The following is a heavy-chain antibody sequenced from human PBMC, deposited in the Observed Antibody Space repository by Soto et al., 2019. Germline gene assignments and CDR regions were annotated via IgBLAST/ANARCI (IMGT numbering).Heavy chain of an antibody. CDR2: ISWDGGST. D-gene: IGHD3-9*01. CDR3: AKDFGRRYDILTGYSYYYYGMDV. CDR1: GFTFDDYT. J-gene: IGHJ6*02. Sequence: DVQLVESGGVVVQPGGSLRLSCAASGFTFDDYTMHWVRQAPGKGLEWVSLISWDGGSTYYADSVKGRFTISRDNSKNSLYLQMNSLRTEDTALYYCAKDFGRRYDILTGYSYYYYGMDVWGQGTTVTVSS. V-gene: IGHV3-43*01.